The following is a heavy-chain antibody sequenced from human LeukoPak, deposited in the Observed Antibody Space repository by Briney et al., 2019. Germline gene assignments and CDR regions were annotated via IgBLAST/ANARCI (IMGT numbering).Heavy chain of an antibody. J-gene: IGHJ4*02. V-gene: IGHV1-69*05. CDR2: IIPIFGTA. CDR3: ARGNNWNDVHFDY. D-gene: IGHD1-20*01. Sequence: SVKVSCKASGGTFSSYAISWVRQAPGQGLEWMGRIIPIFGTANYAQKFQGRVTITTDESTSTAYMELSSLRSEDTAVYYCARGNNWNDVHFDYWGQGTLVTVSS. CDR1: GGTFSSYA.